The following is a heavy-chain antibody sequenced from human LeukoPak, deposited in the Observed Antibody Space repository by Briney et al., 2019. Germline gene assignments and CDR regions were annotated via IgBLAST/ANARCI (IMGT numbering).Heavy chain of an antibody. Sequence: SQTLSLTCTVSGGSISSGDYYWSWIRQPPGKGLEWIGEINHSGSTNYNPSLKSRVTISVDTSKNQFSLKLSSVTAADTAVYYCARGVVVPAAIPPAYYYGMDVWGQGTTVTVSS. CDR1: GGSISSGDYY. CDR2: INHSGST. D-gene: IGHD2-2*02. J-gene: IGHJ6*02. V-gene: IGHV4-30-4*08. CDR3: ARGVVVPAAIPPAYYYGMDV.